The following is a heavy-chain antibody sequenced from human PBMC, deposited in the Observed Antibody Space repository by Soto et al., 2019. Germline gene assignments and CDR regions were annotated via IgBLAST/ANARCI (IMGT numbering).Heavy chain of an antibody. CDR3: ATGLLGYCSGGICCSDS. V-gene: IGHV1-18*01. D-gene: IGHD2-15*01. CDR1: AYTFTNYA. J-gene: IGHJ4*02. Sequence: QVQLVQSGAEVKKPGASVRVSCQTSAYTFTNYAVSWVRQAPGQGLEWIGWISGDNGNTIYAQKFQGRVTMTTDTSTSRAYMELRSLRSDDTAVYYCATGLLGYCSGGICCSDSWGQGTLVTVSS. CDR2: ISGDNGNT.